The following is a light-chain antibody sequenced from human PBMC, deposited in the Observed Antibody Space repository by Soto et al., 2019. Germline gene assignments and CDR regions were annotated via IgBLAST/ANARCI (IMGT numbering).Light chain of an antibody. J-gene: IGKJ1*01. CDR3: QQYGSSPT. Sequence: EIVLTQSPGTLSLSPGERATLSCRSSQSVSSNYLAWYQQKPDQAPRLVIYDVSGRATGVPDRFSGSGSGTDITLTISSLEPEAFAVYYCQQYGSSPTFGQGTKVEIK. CDR2: DVS. V-gene: IGKV3-20*01. CDR1: QSVSSNY.